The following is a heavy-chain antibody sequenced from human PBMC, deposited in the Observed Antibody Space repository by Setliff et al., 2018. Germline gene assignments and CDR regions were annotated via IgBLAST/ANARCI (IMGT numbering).Heavy chain of an antibody. J-gene: IGHJ5*02. CDR2: FHTGGST. Sequence: SETLSLTCTVSGGSISSTNHYWSWIRQPPGKGLEWIGHFHTGGSTNYNRSLRSRVSISVDTSKNQFSLKLSSVTAADTATYYCAKAGPTGTFFPVLVISWWDPWGQGSLVTVSS. V-gene: IGHV4-61*09. D-gene: IGHD1-1*01. CDR1: GGSISSTNHY. CDR3: AKAGPTGTFFPVLVISWWDP.